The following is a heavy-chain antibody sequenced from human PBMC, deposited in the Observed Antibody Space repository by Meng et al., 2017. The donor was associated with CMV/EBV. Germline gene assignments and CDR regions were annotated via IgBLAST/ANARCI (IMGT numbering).Heavy chain of an antibody. D-gene: IGHD6-19*01. CDR1: GFTFSNAW. J-gene: IGHJ4*02. Sequence: GESLKISCAASGFTFSNAWMSWVRQAPGKGLERVGRIKSKTDGGTTDYAAPVKGRFTISRDDSKNTLYLQMNSLKTEDTAVYYCTTDISSGWEDYWGQGTLVTVSS. V-gene: IGHV3-15*01. CDR3: TTDISSGWEDY. CDR2: IKSKTDGGTT.